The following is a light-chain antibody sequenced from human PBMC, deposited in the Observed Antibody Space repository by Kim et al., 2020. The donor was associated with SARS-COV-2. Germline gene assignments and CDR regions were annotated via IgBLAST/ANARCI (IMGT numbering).Light chain of an antibody. V-gene: IGKV1-39*01. Sequence: DIQMTQSPSSLSASVGDRVTITCRASQNIITYLVWYQQQPGKVPNVLIYGASNLQSGVPLRFSGSGSGTDFTLTINSLQPEDCGTYYCQQRYTTPWTFGQGTKVDIK. J-gene: IGKJ1*01. CDR1: QNIITY. CDR3: QQRYTTPWT. CDR2: GAS.